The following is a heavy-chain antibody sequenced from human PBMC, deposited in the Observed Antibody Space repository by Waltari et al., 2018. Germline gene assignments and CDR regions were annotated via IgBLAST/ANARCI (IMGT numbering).Heavy chain of an antibody. V-gene: IGHV3-23*01. CDR3: ARVLRMGDLPHLS. CDR1: GFTFTNYP. Sequence: EMQQLESGGGLVQPGGSLGLPCATSGFTFTNYPMNWVRQAPGTGLEWVSAISAGGATTYYADSMKGRFTISRDNSKNTLYLQMNSLRAEDTAVYYCARVLRMGDLPHLSWGQGTLVTVSS. D-gene: IGHD3-16*01. CDR2: ISAGGATT. J-gene: IGHJ5*02.